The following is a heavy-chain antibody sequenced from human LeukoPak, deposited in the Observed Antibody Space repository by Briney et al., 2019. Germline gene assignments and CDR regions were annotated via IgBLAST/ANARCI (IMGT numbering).Heavy chain of an antibody. D-gene: IGHD6-13*01. J-gene: IGHJ3*02. V-gene: IGHV3-48*04. CDR2: ISSSSSTI. CDR3: ARGSSWYYDDDAFDI. CDR1: GFTFSSYS. Sequence: QPGGSLRLSCAASGFTFSSYSMNWVRQAPGKGLEWVSYISSSSSTIYYADSVKGRFTISRDNAKNSLYLQMNSLRAEDTAVYYCARGSSWYYDDDAFDIWGQGTMVTVSS.